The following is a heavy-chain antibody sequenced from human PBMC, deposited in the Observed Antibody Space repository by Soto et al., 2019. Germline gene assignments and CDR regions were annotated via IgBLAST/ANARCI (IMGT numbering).Heavy chain of an antibody. CDR2: IYHSGST. D-gene: IGHD3-10*01. CDR3: ARSFITMVRGNPTTEFDY. Sequence: SETLSLTCAVSGGSISSSNWWSWVRQPPGKGLEWIGEIYHSGSTNYNPSLKSRVTISVDKSKNQFSLKLSAVTAADTAVYYCARSFITMVRGNPTTEFDYWGQGTLVTVSS. V-gene: IGHV4-4*02. CDR1: GGSISSSNW. J-gene: IGHJ4*02.